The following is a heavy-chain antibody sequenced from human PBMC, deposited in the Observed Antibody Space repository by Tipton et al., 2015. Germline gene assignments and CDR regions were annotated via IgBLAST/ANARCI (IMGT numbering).Heavy chain of an antibody. CDR3: ARHQLGGGDY. CDR2: IYYSGST. V-gene: IGHV4-61*01. D-gene: IGHD5-24*01. Sequence: LRLSCTVSGGSVSSGSYYWTWIRQPPGKGLEWMGYIYYSGSTNYNPSLKSRVTISVDTSKNQFSLKLSSVTAADTAVYYCARHQLGGGDYWGQGTLVTVSS. J-gene: IGHJ4*02. CDR1: GGSVSSGSYY.